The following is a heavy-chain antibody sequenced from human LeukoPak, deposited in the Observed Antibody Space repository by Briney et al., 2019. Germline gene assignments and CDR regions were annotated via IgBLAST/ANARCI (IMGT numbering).Heavy chain of an antibody. CDR1: GFTFSSYA. CDR2: ISGSGATT. Sequence: GGSLTLSCAASGFTFSSYAMTWVRQVPGKGLEWVSAISGSGATTYSADSVKGRFTVSRDNSRNTLYLQMTSLRAEDTAVYYCAKGPIVPVADYYFDYWGQGTLVTVSS. CDR3: AKGPIVPVADYYFDY. D-gene: IGHD6-19*01. V-gene: IGHV3-23*01. J-gene: IGHJ4*02.